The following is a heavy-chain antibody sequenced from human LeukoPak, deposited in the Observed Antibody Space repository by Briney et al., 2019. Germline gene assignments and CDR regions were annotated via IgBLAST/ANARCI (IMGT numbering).Heavy chain of an antibody. CDR3: ARDNLYYDILAGYDY. J-gene: IGHJ4*02. D-gene: IGHD3-9*01. Sequence: GGSLRLSCAASGFTFSSYEMIWLRQAPGKGLEWVSYINSSGSTIYYADSVKGRFTISRYNAENSLYLQMNSLRAEDKAVYYCARDNLYYDILAGYDYWGQGTLVTVSS. CDR2: INSSGSTI. V-gene: IGHV3-48*03. CDR1: GFTFSSYE.